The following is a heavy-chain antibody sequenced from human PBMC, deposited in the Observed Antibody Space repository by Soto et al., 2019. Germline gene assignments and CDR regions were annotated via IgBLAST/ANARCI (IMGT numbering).Heavy chain of an antibody. Sequence: SGPTLVNPTETLTLTCTVSGFSLTTGKMGVSWIRQPPGKALEWLAHIFSDNERSYSTSLQGRLTTSKDTSGSQVVLSMTNVDPVDTATYYCARMNVDSYQFYYAMDVWGQGTTVTVSS. CDR3: ARMNVDSYQFYYAMDV. V-gene: IGHV2-26*01. D-gene: IGHD4-17*01. CDR2: IFSDNER. CDR1: GFSLTTGKMG. J-gene: IGHJ6*02.